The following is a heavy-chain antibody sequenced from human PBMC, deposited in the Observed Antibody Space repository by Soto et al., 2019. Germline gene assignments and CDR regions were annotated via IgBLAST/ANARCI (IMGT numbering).Heavy chain of an antibody. CDR1: GFTFSSYA. CDR2: ISYDGSNK. Sequence: QVQLVDSGGGVVQPGRSLRLSCAASGFTFSSYAMNWVRQAPGKGLEWVAVISYDGSNKYYADSVRGRFTSSRDNSKNTLYLQKNSVRAEDTAVYYCARVVSRGGFDYLGQGTQGTLSS. V-gene: IGHV3-30-3*01. CDR3: ARVVSRGGFDY. J-gene: IGHJ4*02. D-gene: IGHD2-15*01.